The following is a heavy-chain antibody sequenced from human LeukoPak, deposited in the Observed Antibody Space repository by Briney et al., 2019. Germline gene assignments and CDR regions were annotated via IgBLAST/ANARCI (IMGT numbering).Heavy chain of an antibody. J-gene: IGHJ6*03. CDR2: INSDGSSI. V-gene: IGHV3-74*03. D-gene: IGHD1-26*01. CDR3: AVRGGSRFRVNYYYYMDV. Sequence: GGSLRLSCAASGFTFSSYWMHWVRQGPGKGLVWVSRINSDGSSIMYADFVKGRFTISRDNAKNSLYLQMNSLRAEDTAVYYCAVRGGSRFRVNYYYYMDVWGKGTTVTISS. CDR1: GFTFSSYW.